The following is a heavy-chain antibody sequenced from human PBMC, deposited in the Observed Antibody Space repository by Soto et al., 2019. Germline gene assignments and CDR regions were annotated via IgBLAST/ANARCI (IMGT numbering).Heavy chain of an antibody. J-gene: IGHJ6*02. D-gene: IGHD1-26*01. CDR1: GGTFSSYA. Sequence: QVQLVQSGAEVKKPGSSVKVSCTASGGTFSSYAISWVRQAPGQGLEWMGGIIPIFGTANYAQKFQGRVTITADESTSTAYMELSSLRSEDTAVYYCARDRGVWEAYGMDVWGQGTTVTVSS. CDR3: ARDRGVWEAYGMDV. V-gene: IGHV1-69*01. CDR2: IIPIFGTA.